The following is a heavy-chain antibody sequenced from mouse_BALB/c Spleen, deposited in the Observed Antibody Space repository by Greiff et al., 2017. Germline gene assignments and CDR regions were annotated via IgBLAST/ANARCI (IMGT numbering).Heavy chain of an antibody. V-gene: IGHV5-17*02. D-gene: IGHD1-1*01. Sequence: VQLKQSGGGLVQPGGSRKLSCAASGFTFSSFGMHWVRQAPEKGLEWVAYISSGSSTIYYADTVKGRFTISRDNPKNTLFLQMTSLRSEDTAMYYCARLYGSRGAMDYWGQGTSVTVSS. CDR3: ARLYGSRGAMDY. J-gene: IGHJ4*01. CDR2: ISSGSSTI. CDR1: GFTFSSFG.